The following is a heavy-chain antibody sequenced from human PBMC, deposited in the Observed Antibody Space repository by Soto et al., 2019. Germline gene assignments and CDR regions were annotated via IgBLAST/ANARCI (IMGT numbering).Heavy chain of an antibody. CDR1: GISFKNVW. V-gene: IGHV3-15*01. CDR2: IKSKTDGGTT. J-gene: IGHJ4*02. D-gene: IGHD3-22*01. CDR3: TTVSMIVVVISRFDY. Sequence: GGSLRLSCAASGISFKNVWMSWVRQAPGKGLEWVGRIKSKTDGGTTDYAAPVKGRFTISRDDSKNTLYLQMNSLKTEDTAVYYCTTVSMIVVVISRFDYWGQGTPVTVPS.